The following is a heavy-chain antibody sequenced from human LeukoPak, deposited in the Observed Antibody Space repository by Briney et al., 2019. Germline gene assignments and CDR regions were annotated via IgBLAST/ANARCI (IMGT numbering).Heavy chain of an antibody. J-gene: IGHJ4*02. V-gene: IGHV3-23*01. CDR1: GFTFSSYA. Sequence: GGSLRLSCAASGFTFSSYAMSWVRQAPGKGLEWVSAISGSGGSTYYADSVKGRLTISRDNSKNTLYLQMNSLRAEDTAVYYCAKAKLSSIAALPFWGQGTLVTVSS. CDR2: ISGSGGST. CDR3: AKAKLSSIAALPF. D-gene: IGHD6-6*01.